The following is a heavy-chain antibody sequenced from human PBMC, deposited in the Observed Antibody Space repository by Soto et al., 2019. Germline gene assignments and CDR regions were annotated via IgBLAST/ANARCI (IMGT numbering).Heavy chain of an antibody. J-gene: IGHJ6*03. Sequence: GGSLRLSCAASGFTFSSYAMSWVRQAPGKGLEWVSAISGSGGSTYYADSVKGRFTISRDNSKNTLYLQMNSLRAEDTAVYYCAKAEYDFWSGYHYYMDVWGKGTTVTVSS. CDR1: GFTFSSYA. V-gene: IGHV3-23*01. D-gene: IGHD3-3*01. CDR3: AKAEYDFWSGYHYYMDV. CDR2: ISGSGGST.